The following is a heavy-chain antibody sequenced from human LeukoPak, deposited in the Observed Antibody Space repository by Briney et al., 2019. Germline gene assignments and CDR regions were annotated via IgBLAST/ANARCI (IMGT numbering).Heavy chain of an antibody. Sequence: GGSLRLSCAASGFTFSSYAMSWVRQAPGKGPEWVSAISGSGGSTYYADSVKGRFTISRDNSKNTLYLQMNSLRAEDTAVYYCAKSPYYDSSGPLDYWGQGTLVTVSS. CDR2: ISGSGGST. CDR1: GFTFSSYA. D-gene: IGHD3-22*01. J-gene: IGHJ4*02. CDR3: AKSPYYDSSGPLDY. V-gene: IGHV3-23*01.